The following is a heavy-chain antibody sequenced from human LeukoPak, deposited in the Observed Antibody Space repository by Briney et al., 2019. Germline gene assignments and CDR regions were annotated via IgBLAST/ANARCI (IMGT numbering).Heavy chain of an antibody. CDR2: INHSGST. CDR3: ARGREVAGPYFDY. V-gene: IGHV4-34*01. Sequence: SETLSLTCAVYGGSFSGYYWGWIRQPPGKGLEWIGEINHSGSTNYNPSLKSRVTISVDTSKNQFSLKLSSVTAADTAVYYCARGREVAGPYFDYWGQGTLVTVSS. J-gene: IGHJ4*02. CDR1: GGSFSGYY. D-gene: IGHD6-19*01.